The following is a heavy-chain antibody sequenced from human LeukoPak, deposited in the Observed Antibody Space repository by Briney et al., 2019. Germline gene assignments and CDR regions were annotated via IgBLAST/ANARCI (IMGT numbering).Heavy chain of an antibody. J-gene: IGHJ6*02. CDR1: GGTFSSYA. CDR2: IIPILVIA. CDR3: AREPTLGPRHMDYYYYGMDV. D-gene: IGHD2-21*01. Sequence: SVKVSCKASGGTFSSYAISWVRQAPGQGLEWMGRIIPILVIANYAQKFQGRVTITADKSTGTAYMELSSLRSEDTAVYYCAREPTLGPRHMDYYYYGMDVWGQGTTVTVSS. V-gene: IGHV1-69*04.